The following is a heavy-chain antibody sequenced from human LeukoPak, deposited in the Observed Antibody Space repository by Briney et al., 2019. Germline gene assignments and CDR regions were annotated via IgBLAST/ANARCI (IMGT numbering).Heavy chain of an antibody. CDR1: GFTFGAYA. J-gene: IGHJ4*02. V-gene: IGHV3-23*01. Sequence: GGSLRLSCAASGFTFGAYAMSWVRQAPGKGLEWVSAIGHSGDKTYYADSVKGRFTISRDNSRNTLYLQMNSLRAEDTAVYYCAKDTLTVEMATNFDYWGQGTLVTVSS. CDR3: AKDTLTVEMATNFDY. CDR2: IGHSGDKT. D-gene: IGHD5-24*01.